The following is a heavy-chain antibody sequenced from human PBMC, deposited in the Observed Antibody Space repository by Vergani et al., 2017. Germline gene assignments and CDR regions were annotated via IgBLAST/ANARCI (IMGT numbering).Heavy chain of an antibody. D-gene: IGHD6-19*01. CDR2: ITGSGSNT. CDR1: GFTFSSYA. V-gene: IGHV3-23*01. CDR3: AKGGSGWYGSQIDY. Sequence: EVRLLESGGKLVQPGGSLRLSCAASGFTFSSYAMSWVRQAPGKGLGWVSAITGSGSNTYYADSVKGRFTISRDNSKNTLYLQMNSLRAEDTAVYYCAKGGSGWYGSQIDYWGQGTLVTVSS. J-gene: IGHJ4*02.